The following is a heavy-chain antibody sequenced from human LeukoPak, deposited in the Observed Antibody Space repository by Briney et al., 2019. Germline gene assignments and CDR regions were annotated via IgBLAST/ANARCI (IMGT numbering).Heavy chain of an antibody. D-gene: IGHD4-17*01. Sequence: SETLSLTCTLSVGSVSSYDWSWIRQPPGKGLEWIGEINHSGSTNYNPSLKSRVTISVDTSKNQFSLKLSSVTAADTAVYYCARGTMTTGTYYFDYWGQGTLVTVSS. V-gene: IGHV4-34*01. CDR3: ARGTMTTGTYYFDY. CDR2: INHSGST. CDR1: VGSVSSYD. J-gene: IGHJ4*02.